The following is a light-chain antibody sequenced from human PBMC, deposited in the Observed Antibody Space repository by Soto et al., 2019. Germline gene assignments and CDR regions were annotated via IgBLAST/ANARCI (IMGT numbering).Light chain of an antibody. CDR2: APS. J-gene: IGKJ4*01. Sequence: DIQMTQSPSSLSASVVDRGTITCRASQGIRNDLVCDQQKPGTAPKRLIYAPSSLPSGVPSRFSGSGSGTESTITISRLQPEDFATYYRLQHNSSPLTFGGGTKVDIK. CDR3: LQHNSSPLT. V-gene: IGKV1-17*01. CDR1: QGIRND.